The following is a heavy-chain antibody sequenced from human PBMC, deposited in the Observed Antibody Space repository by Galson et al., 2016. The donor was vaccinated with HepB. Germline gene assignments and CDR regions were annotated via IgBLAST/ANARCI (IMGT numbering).Heavy chain of an antibody. CDR3: ARDFTS. CDR2: VYPGDTA. CDR1: GFIVRNNY. J-gene: IGHJ4*02. Sequence: SLRLSCAASGFIVRNNYMSWVRQGPTKGLEWVSIVYPGDTAFYTDSVKGRFTVSRDSSKNTLFLQMNNLSAEDTAVYYCARDFTSWGQGTLVTVSS. V-gene: IGHV3-53*01.